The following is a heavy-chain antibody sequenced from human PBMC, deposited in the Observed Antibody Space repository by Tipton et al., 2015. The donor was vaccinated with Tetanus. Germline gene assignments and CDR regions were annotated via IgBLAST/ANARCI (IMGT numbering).Heavy chain of an antibody. J-gene: IGHJ4*02. D-gene: IGHD7-27*01. CDR3: ARDSNWGSFDY. CDR1: GFTFSSYG. CDR2: IWYDGSNK. V-gene: IGHV3-33*01. Sequence: SLRLSCAASGFTFSSYGMHWVRQAPGKGLEWVAVIWYDGSNKYYADSVKGRFTISRDNSKNTLYLQMNSLRAEDTAVYYCARDSNWGSFDYWGQGTLVTVPS.